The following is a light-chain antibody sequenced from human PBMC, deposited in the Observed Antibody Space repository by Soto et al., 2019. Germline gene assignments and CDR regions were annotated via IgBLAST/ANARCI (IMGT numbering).Light chain of an antibody. V-gene: IGLV1-51*01. CDR3: ETRDSSLSARV. CDR2: DNN. Sequence: QSVLTPPPSVPAAPGQNAPISCSESSYNIRNSYVSWYQQLPGTVPKLLIYDNNKRPSAIPYRCSGYKTGTTTTRGNTGQQTRDEVDYYCETRDSSLSARVCGTGSKVTV. CDR1: SYNIRNSY. J-gene: IGLJ1*01.